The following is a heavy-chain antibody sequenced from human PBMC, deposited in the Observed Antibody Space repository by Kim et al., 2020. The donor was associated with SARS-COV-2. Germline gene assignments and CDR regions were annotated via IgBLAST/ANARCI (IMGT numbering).Heavy chain of an antibody. Sequence: GGSLRLSCAASGFTFSSYGMHWVRQAPGKGLEWVAVISYDGSNKYYADSVKGRFTISRDNSKNTLYLQMNSLRAEDTAVYYCAKSAGAFDYWGQGTLVTVSS. CDR1: GFTFSSYG. CDR2: ISYDGSNK. D-gene: IGHD7-27*01. V-gene: IGHV3-30*18. J-gene: IGHJ4*02. CDR3: AKSAGAFDY.